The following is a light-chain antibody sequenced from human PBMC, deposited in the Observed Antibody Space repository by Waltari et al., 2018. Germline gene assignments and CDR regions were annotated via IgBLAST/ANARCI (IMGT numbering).Light chain of an antibody. CDR2: WAS. CDR3: QQYYTTPLT. CDR1: QSVLYTSDNDNY. V-gene: IGKV4-1*01. J-gene: IGKJ1*01. Sequence: DIVMTQSPDSLAVSLGERATINFRSRQSVLYTSDNDNYLAWYQQKPGQPPKLLIYWASTRASGVPDRFSGSGSGTDFTLTISSLQAADVAVYYCQQYYTTPLTFGQGTRVEI.